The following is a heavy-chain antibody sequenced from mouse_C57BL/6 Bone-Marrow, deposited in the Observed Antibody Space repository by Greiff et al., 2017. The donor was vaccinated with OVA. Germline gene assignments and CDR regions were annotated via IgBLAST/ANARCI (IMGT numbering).Heavy chain of an antibody. V-gene: IGHV1-14*01. Sequence: VHVKQSGPELVKPGASVKMSCKASGYTFTSYVMHWVKQKPGQGLEWIGYIYPYNDGTKYNEKFKGKATLTSDKSSSTAYMELSSLTSEDSAVYYCARADGYYLFAYWGQGTLVTVSA. CDR3: ARADGYYLFAY. CDR2: IYPYNDGT. J-gene: IGHJ3*01. D-gene: IGHD2-3*01. CDR1: GYTFTSYV.